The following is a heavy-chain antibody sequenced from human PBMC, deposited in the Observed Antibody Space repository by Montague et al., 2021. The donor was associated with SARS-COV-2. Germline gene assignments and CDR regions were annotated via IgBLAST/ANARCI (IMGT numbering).Heavy chain of an antibody. J-gene: IGHJ4*02. Sequence: PALVKPTQTLTLPCTVSGFSLNTNGMGVGWIRQPPGEAPAWLALIYWDDDKRYSPSLKTRLTITKDTSGNQVVLTMTNVDPGDTGTYFCARYTSRMYGGFDYWGQGALVSVSS. CDR3: ARYTSRMYGGFDY. CDR1: GFSLNTNGMG. CDR2: IYWDDDK. D-gene: IGHD3-16*02. V-gene: IGHV2-5*02.